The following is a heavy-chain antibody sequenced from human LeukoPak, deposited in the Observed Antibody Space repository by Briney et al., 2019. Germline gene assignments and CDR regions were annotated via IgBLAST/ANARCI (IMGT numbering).Heavy chain of an antibody. CDR1: GFSFSDYS. CDR3: ASGFGVDDY. J-gene: IGHJ4*02. D-gene: IGHD3-3*01. V-gene: IGHV3-21*01. Sequence: GGSLRLPCAASGFSFSDYSMNWVRQAPGKGLEWVSIISPTSCYIYYADSVKGRFTISRDNAKNSLYLQMNSLRAEDTAVYYCASGFGVDDYWGQGTLVTVSS. CDR2: ISPTSCYI.